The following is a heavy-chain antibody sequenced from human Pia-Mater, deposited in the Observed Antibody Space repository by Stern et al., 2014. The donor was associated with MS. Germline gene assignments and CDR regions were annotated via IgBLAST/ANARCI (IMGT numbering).Heavy chain of an antibody. J-gene: IGHJ5*02. Sequence: QMQLVQSGPEVKKPGTSVKVSCKASGITFSHSAIQWLRQARGQRPEWIGWVVVFNGDVNYAPRFQERVTITRDMSTSTVYMELRSLKSEDTAIYYCASERYTYYDDQRPPVGFDPWGQGTLVTVSS. CDR3: ASERYTYYDDQRPPVGFDP. D-gene: IGHD5-18*01. CDR1: GITFSHSA. V-gene: IGHV1-58*02. CDR2: VVVFNGDV.